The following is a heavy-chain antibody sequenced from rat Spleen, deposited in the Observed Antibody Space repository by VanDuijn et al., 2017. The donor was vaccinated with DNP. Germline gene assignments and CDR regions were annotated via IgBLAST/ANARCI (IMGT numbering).Heavy chain of an antibody. Sequence: EVQLVESGGDLVQPGGSLKLSCVASGFTFNYYWMAWIRQVPGKGLEWIASITSGSGITSYPHAVKGRFMNSKDDTKNTLSLQLNSLRSEETATYYCARVGDLHDGGDGDVLDAWGQGTSVTVSS. CDR3: ARVGDLHDGGDGDVLDA. CDR2: ITSGSGIT. D-gene: IGHD1-12*02. V-gene: IGHV5-31*01. J-gene: IGHJ4*01. CDR1: GFTFNYYW.